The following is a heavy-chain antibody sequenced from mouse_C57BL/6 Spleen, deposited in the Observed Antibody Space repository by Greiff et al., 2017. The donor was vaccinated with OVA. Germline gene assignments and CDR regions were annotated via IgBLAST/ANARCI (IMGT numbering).Heavy chain of an antibody. Sequence: EVMLVESEGGLVQPGSSMKLSCTASGFTFSDYYMAWVRQVPEKGLEWVANINYDGSSTYYLDSLKSRFIISRDNAKNILYLQMSSLKSEDTATDYCARDASGSDAMDYWGQGTSVTVSS. CDR3: ARDASGSDAMDY. D-gene: IGHD6-1*01. V-gene: IGHV5-16*01. CDR2: INYDGSST. J-gene: IGHJ4*01. CDR1: GFTFSDYY.